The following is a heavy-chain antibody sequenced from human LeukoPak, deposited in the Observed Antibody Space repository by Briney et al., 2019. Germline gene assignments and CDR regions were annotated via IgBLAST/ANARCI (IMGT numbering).Heavy chain of an antibody. CDR2: IDWNDYK. Sequence: SGPTLVTPTQPLTLTCTFSGVSLSTSGMCVSWIRQPPRKALEWLALIDWNDYKYYSTSLKTSLTISNDTSKNQVVLTMTNMDPVDTATYFCARSRGFGELFPFDFWGQGTLVTVSS. D-gene: IGHD3-10*01. CDR1: GVSLSTSGMC. V-gene: IGHV2-70*01. CDR3: ARSRGFGELFPFDF. J-gene: IGHJ4*02.